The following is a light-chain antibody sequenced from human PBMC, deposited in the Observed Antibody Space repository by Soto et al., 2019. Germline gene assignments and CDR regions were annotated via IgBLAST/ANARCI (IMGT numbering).Light chain of an antibody. CDR2: ATS. CDR3: QQSYSTPRT. V-gene: IGKV1-39*01. Sequence: DIQMTQSPSSLSASVGDRVTITCRASQSISSYLNWYQQKPGKAPKLLIYATSHLQSGVPSRFSGSGSGTDFTLTISSLQPEDFATYYCQQSYSTPRTFGQGTKLEIK. J-gene: IGKJ2*01. CDR1: QSISSY.